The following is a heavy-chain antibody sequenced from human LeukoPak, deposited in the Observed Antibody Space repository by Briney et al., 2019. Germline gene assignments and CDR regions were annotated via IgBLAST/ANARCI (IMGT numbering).Heavy chain of an antibody. J-gene: IGHJ3*02. D-gene: IGHD1-26*01. CDR3: AKDRRVGATRDDAFDI. CDR2: ISYDGSNK. CDR1: GFTFSSYA. Sequence: PGGSLRLSCAASGFTFSSYAMHWVRQAPGKGLEWVAVISYDGSNKYYADSVKGRFTISRDNPKNTLYLQMNSLRAEDTAVYYCAKDRRVGATRDDAFDIWGQGTMVTVSS. V-gene: IGHV3-30-3*01.